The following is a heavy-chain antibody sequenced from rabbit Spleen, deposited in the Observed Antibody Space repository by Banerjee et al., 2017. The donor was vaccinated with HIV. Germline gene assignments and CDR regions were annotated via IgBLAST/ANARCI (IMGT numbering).Heavy chain of an antibody. CDR2: IIPDSNT. CDR1: GFSFSNKAV. V-gene: IGHV1S45*01. D-gene: IGHD4-1*01. Sequence: QEQLVESGGGLVKPEGSLKLSCTASGFSFSNKAVMCWVRQAPGKGLEWIGCIIPDSNTYYANWARGRFTISKTSSTTGTLQVTSLTAADTATYFCVRTDHSNFWLTRLDLWGPGTLVTVS. J-gene: IGHJ3*01. CDR3: VRTDHSNFWLTRLDL.